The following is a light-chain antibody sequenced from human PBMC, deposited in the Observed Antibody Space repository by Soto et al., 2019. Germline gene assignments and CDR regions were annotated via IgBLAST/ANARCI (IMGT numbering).Light chain of an antibody. J-gene: IGKJ1*01. CDR1: QSISSY. Sequence: DIQMTQSPSSLSASVGDRVTITCRASQSISSYLNWYQQKPGKAPKLLIYAASSLQGGVPSRFSGSGSGTDFTLTISSLQPEDSATYYCQQTYSTPLVTFGQGTKVEIK. CDR2: AAS. V-gene: IGKV1-39*01. CDR3: QQTYSTPLVT.